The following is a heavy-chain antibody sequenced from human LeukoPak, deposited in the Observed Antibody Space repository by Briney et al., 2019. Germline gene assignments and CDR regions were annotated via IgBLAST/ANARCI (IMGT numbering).Heavy chain of an antibody. Sequence: SETLSLTCTVSGGAIASGGYSWNWIRQSPGKGLEWIGCIYDRGPAYYNPSLKSRVTISVDTSKNQFSLKLSSVTAADTAVYYCARESDYDSSGYYRPFDYWGQGTLVTVSS. J-gene: IGHJ4*02. D-gene: IGHD3-22*01. CDR1: GGAIASGGYS. V-gene: IGHV4-30-2*06. CDR3: ARESDYDSSGYYRPFDY. CDR2: IYDRGPA.